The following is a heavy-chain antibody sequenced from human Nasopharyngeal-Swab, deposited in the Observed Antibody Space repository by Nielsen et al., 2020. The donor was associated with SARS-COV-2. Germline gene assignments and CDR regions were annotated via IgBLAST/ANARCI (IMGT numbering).Heavy chain of an antibody. CDR3: AAEPYYYGSGSYYNVHYYYGMDV. J-gene: IGHJ6*02. Sequence: SVKVSCKASGFTFTSSAVQWVRQARGQRLEWIGWIVVGSGNTNYAPKFQERVTITRDMSTSTAYMELSSLGSEDTAMYYCAAEPYYYGSGSYYNVHYYYGMDVWGQGTTVTVSS. V-gene: IGHV1-58*01. D-gene: IGHD3-10*01. CDR2: IVVGSGNT. CDR1: GFTFTSSA.